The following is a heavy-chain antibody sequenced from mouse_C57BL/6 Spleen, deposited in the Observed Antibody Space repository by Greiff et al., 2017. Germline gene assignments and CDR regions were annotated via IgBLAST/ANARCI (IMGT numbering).Heavy chain of an antibody. CDR2: INPNNGGT. V-gene: IGHV1-22*01. CDR3: ARGGTAQATDPLFAY. Sequence: EVMLVESGPELVKPGASVKMSCKASGYTFTDYNMHWVKQSHGKSLEWIGYINPNNGGTSYNQKFKGKATLTVNKSSSTAYMELRSLTSEDSAVYYCARGGTAQATDPLFAYWGQGTLVTVSA. D-gene: IGHD3-2*02. CDR1: GYTFTDYN. J-gene: IGHJ3*01.